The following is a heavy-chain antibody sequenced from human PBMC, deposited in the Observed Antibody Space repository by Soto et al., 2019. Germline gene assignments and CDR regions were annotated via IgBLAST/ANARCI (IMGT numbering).Heavy chain of an antibody. Sequence: QLQLQESGPGLVKPSETLSLTCNVSGVSISDTSYYWGWIRQPPGKGLEWIGTIYFSGTTFYNPSLKSRLTIYVDTSTTQFSLRLRAVTAADTAVYYCARHGSYWGQGTLVAVSS. CDR1: GVSISDTSYY. V-gene: IGHV4-39*01. CDR3: ARHGSY. J-gene: IGHJ4*02. CDR2: IYFSGTT.